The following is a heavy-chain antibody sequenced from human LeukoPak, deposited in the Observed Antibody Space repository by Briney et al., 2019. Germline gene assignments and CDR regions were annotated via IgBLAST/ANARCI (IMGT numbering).Heavy chain of an antibody. CDR2: ISGSGTST. CDR1: GFTFTTSA. CDR3: AKPSWNPESDWIDP. J-gene: IGHJ5*02. D-gene: IGHD1-1*01. Sequence: GGALRLSCAASGFTFTTSAMNWVRPAPGKGLEWVSGISGSGTSTYYADSVKGRFTISRDNSKNTLYLQMNSLRAEDTAVYYCAKPSWNPESDWIDPWGQGTLVIVSS. V-gene: IGHV3-23*01.